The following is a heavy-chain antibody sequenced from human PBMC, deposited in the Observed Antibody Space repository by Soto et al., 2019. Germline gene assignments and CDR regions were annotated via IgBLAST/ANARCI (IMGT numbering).Heavy chain of an antibody. V-gene: IGHV3-23*04. CDR3: AKRLSSSAWYSTFDI. D-gene: IGHD6-19*01. J-gene: IGHJ3*02. Sequence: EVQLVESGGGLVKPGGSLRLSCAASGFTFSSYSMNWVRQAPGKGLEWVSGISGGGNTTYYGDSVKGRFTISRENSKNMVYLQMNSLRAEDTAVYYCAKRLSSSAWYSTFDIWGQGTMVTVSS. CDR1: GFTFSSYS. CDR2: ISGGGNTT.